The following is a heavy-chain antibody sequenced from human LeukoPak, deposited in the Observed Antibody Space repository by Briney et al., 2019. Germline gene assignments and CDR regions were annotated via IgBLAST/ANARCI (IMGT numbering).Heavy chain of an antibody. CDR3: AKSLLPYYYDSSDAFDI. Sequence: PGGSLRLSCAASGFTVSSNYMSWVRQAPGKGLEWVSVNYSGGSTYYADSVKGRFTISRDNSKNTLYLQMNSLRAEDTAVYYCAKSLLPYYYDSSDAFDIWGQGTMVTVSS. CDR1: GFTVSSNY. D-gene: IGHD3-22*01. J-gene: IGHJ3*02. CDR2: NYSGGST. V-gene: IGHV3-66*02.